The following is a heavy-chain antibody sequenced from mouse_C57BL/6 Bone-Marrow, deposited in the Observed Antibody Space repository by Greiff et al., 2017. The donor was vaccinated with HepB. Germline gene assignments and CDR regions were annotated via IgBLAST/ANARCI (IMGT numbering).Heavy chain of an antibody. CDR2: IYPRDGST. D-gene: IGHD1-1*01. CDR3: ARYYYGYYFDY. V-gene: IGHV1-85*01. Sequence: QVQLKESGPELVKPGASVKLSCKASGYTFTSYDINWVKQRPGQGLEWIGWIYPRDGSTKYNEKFKGKATLTVDTYSSTAYMELHSLTSEDSAVYFCARYYYGYYFDYWGQGTTLTVSS. J-gene: IGHJ2*01. CDR1: GYTFTSYD.